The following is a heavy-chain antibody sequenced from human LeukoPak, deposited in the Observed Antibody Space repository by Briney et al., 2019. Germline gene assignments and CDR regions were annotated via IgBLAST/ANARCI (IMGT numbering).Heavy chain of an antibody. Sequence: PGGTLRLSCAASGFTFSSYGMSWVRQAPGKGLEWVSTISGSGRNTYYADSVKGRFTISRDNAKNSLYLQMNSLRAEDTAVYYCARGMTTVTTRFDYWGQGTLVTVSS. CDR3: ARGMTTVTTRFDY. CDR2: ISGSGRNT. CDR1: GFTFSSYG. D-gene: IGHD4-17*01. J-gene: IGHJ4*02. V-gene: IGHV3-23*01.